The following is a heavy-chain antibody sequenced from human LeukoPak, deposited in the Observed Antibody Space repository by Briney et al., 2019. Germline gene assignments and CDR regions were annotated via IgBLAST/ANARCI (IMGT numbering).Heavy chain of an antibody. V-gene: IGHV3-33*01. CDR3: VRDGVGATTYFGYFDH. CDR2: IRFDGSNI. D-gene: IGHD1-26*01. CDR1: GIIFSAHG. Sequence: GGSLRLSCAASGIIFSAHGMHWVRQAPGKGLEWVAIIRFDGSNIHYADSVKGRFTISRDNSKNMLYLQMNSLRAEDTAVYYCVRDGVGATTYFGYFDHWGQGNLVTVSS. J-gene: IGHJ4*02.